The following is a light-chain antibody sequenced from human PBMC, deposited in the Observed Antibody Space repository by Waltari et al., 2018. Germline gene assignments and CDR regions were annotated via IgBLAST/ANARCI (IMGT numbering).Light chain of an antibody. CDR1: SSHIGNTP. J-gene: IGLJ1*01. Sequence: QSVLTQPPSVSEAPGQRVTIPCSGSSSHIGNTPVSWYRQFPGKAPEVLIFYDVLRPSGFPARFSGSKSGTSASLAIRGLQSEDEADYFCAAWDDNLTGSYVFGTGTKVTVL. CDR2: YDV. CDR3: AAWDDNLTGSYV. V-gene: IGLV1-36*01.